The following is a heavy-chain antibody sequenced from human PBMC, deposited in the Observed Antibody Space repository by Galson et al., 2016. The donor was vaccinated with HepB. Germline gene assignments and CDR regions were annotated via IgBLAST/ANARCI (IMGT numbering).Heavy chain of an antibody. V-gene: IGHV1-69*05. CDR3: ARDQFGRVSGEGYFDY. Sequence: SVKVSCKASGDTFSSYAINWVRQAPGQGLEWMGGFIPLFGPANYAQNFQGRVTITTDDSTSTAYMELSSLRSDDTAVYYCARDQFGRVSGEGYFDYWGQGTLVTVSS. J-gene: IGHJ4*02. CDR2: FIPLFGPA. D-gene: IGHD3-10*01. CDR1: GDTFSSYA.